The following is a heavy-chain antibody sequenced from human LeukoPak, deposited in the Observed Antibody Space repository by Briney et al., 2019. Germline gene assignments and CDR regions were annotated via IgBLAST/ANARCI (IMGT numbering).Heavy chain of an antibody. CDR3: TTPNIAATGVDY. Sequence: GGSLRLSCAASGLTFSNAWMSWVRQAPGKGLEWVGRIKSKTDGGTTDYAAPVKGRFTISRDDSKNTLYLQMNSLKTEDTAVYYCTTPNIAATGVDYWGQGTLVTVSS. D-gene: IGHD6-13*01. V-gene: IGHV3-15*01. CDR2: IKSKTDGGTT. CDR1: GLTFSNAW. J-gene: IGHJ4*02.